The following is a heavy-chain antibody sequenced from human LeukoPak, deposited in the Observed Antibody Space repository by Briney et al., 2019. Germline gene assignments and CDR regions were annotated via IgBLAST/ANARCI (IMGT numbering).Heavy chain of an antibody. D-gene: IGHD3-9*01. CDR3: AKDNYFDWSGSNWLDS. CDR2: IKQDGSEK. V-gene: IGHV3-7*03. J-gene: IGHJ5*01. CDR1: GFTFSSYW. Sequence: GGSLRLSCAASGFTFSSYWMSWVRQAPGKGLEWVANIKQDGSEKYYVDSVKGRFTISRDNAKNSLFLQMNSLRAEDTAVYYCAKDNYFDWSGSNWLDSWGQGTLVTVSS.